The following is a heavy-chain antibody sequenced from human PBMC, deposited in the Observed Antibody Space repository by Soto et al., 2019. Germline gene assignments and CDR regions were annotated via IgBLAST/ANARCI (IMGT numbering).Heavy chain of an antibody. CDR2: INHSGST. J-gene: IGHJ4*02. CDR1: GGSFSGYY. D-gene: IGHD6-6*01. V-gene: IGHV4-34*01. CDR3: ARVFLAAARRWNVFWGYFDY. Sequence: QVQLQQWGAGLLKPSETLSLTCAVYGGSFSGYYWSWIRQPPGKGLEWIGEINHSGSTNYNPSLKSRVTISVDTSKNQFSLKLSSVTAADTAVYYCARVFLAAARRWNVFWGYFDYWGQGTLVTVSS.